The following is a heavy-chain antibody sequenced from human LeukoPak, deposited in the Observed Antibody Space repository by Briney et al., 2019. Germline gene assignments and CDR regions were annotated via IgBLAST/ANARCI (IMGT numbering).Heavy chain of an antibody. Sequence: GESLKISCKTSGYRFSTYWIGWVRQMPGKGLEWMGIIYPDDSDTRYSPPFQGQVTISADKSISTAYLQWSSLKASDTAMYYCARHRTGKVYADRFDPWGQGTLVTVSS. V-gene: IGHV5-51*01. CDR3: ARHRTGKVYADRFDP. CDR1: GYRFSTYW. D-gene: IGHD2-8*01. CDR2: IYPDDSDT. J-gene: IGHJ5*02.